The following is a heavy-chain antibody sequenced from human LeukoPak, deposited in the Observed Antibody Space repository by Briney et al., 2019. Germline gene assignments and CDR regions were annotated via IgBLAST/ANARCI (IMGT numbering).Heavy chain of an antibody. V-gene: IGHV1-46*01. J-gene: IGHJ5*02. CDR3: TRGPNDSASDWFDP. D-gene: IGHD3-16*01. CDR1: GYTFTSYY. CDR2: INPSGGST. Sequence: ASVKVSCKASGYTFTSYYMHWVRQAPGQGLEWMGIINPSGGSTSYAQKFQGRVTMTRDTSTSTVYMELTRLRSDDTAMYYCTRGPNDSASDWFDPWGQGTLVTVSS.